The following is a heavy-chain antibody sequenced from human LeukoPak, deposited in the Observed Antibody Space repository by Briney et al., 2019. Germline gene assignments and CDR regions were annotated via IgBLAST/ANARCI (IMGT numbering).Heavy chain of an antibody. Sequence: QTSETLSLTCTVSGGSISSYYWSWIRQPPGKGPEWIGYIYYSGSTNYNPSLKSRVTISVDTSKNQFSLKLSSVTAADTAVYYCASGGYYDSSGYYIVQFDYWGQGTLVTVSS. D-gene: IGHD3-22*01. CDR2: IYYSGST. CDR3: ASGGYYDSSGYYIVQFDY. V-gene: IGHV4-59*01. J-gene: IGHJ4*02. CDR1: GGSISSYY.